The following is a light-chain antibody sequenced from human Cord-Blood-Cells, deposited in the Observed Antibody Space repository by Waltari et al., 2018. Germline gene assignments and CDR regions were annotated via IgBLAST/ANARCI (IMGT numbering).Light chain of an antibody. CDR3: CSYAGSSTWV. CDR2: EVS. CDR1: SSDVGCYNL. J-gene: IGLJ3*02. V-gene: IGLV2-23*02. Sequence: HSALTQPAPASGSPGQSFTIPCSATSSDVGCYNLVPWYQQHPGKAPKLMIYEVSKRPSGVSNRFSGSKSGNTASRTISGLQAEDEADYYCCSYAGSSTWVFGGGTKLTVL.